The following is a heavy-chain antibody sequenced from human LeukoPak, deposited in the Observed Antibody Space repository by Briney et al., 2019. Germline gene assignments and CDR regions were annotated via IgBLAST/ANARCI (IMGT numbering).Heavy chain of an antibody. V-gene: IGHV4-38-2*02. D-gene: IGHD3-22*01. CDR3: VSSGYDSSGYYLDY. CDR1: DYSISSGYY. CDR2: IYHSGST. J-gene: IGHJ4*02. Sequence: SETLSLTCTVSDYSISSGYYWGWIRQPPGKGLEWIGSIYHSGSTNYNPSLKSRVTISVDTSKNQFSLKLSSVTAADTAVYYCVSSGYDSSGYYLDYWGQGTLVTVSS.